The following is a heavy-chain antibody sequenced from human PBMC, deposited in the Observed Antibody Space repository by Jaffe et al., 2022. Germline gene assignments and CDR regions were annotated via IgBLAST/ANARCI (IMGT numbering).Heavy chain of an antibody. Sequence: QLQLQESGPGLVKPSETLSLTCTVSGGSISSSSYYWGWIRQPPGKGLEWIGSIYYSGSTYYNPSLKSRVTISVDTSKNQFSLKLSSVTAADTAVYYCARLEVLRYFDWSRPRGAFDIWGQGTMVTVSS. V-gene: IGHV4-39*01. J-gene: IGHJ3*02. CDR3: ARLEVLRYFDWSRPRGAFDI. CDR2: IYYSGST. D-gene: IGHD3-9*01. CDR1: GGSISSSSYY.